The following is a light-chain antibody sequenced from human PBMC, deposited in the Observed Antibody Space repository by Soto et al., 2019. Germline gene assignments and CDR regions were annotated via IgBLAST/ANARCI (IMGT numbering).Light chain of an antibody. Sequence: QSVLTQPPSVSPAPGRTVAISCSGSSSNIGNSFVSWYQQLPGTAPRLLIYDNNERPSGIPDRFSGSKSGTSATLGITGLQTGDEADYYCGAWDGGLSAFVLGTATKVTVL. V-gene: IGLV1-51*01. CDR2: DNN. J-gene: IGLJ1*01. CDR1: SSNIGNSF. CDR3: GAWDGGLSAFV.